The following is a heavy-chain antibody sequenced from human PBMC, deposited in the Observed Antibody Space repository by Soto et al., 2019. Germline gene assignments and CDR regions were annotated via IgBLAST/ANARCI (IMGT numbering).Heavy chain of an antibody. CDR1: GFTFKSYS. Sequence: GGSLRLPCIGSGFTFKSYSMNWVRQAPGKGLEWVASITTRGNYIHYADSVKGRFNISRDDAENSLFLEMNSLGVEDSALYYCTRGARAPRTEAASSGPKRGGMDVWGQGTTVTVSS. CDR3: TRGARAPRTEAASSGPKRGGMDV. D-gene: IGHD6-13*01. CDR2: ITTRGNYI. J-gene: IGHJ6*02. V-gene: IGHV3-21*04.